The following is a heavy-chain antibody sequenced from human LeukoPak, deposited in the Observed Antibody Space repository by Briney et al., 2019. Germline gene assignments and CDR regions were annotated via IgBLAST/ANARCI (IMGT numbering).Heavy chain of an antibody. CDR1: GGSFSGYY. Sequence: TSETLSLTCAVYGGSFSGYYWSWIRQPPGKGLEWIGEINHSGSTNYNPSLKSRVTISVDTSKNQFSLKLSSVTAADTAVYYCARTTYSGSSYFDYWGQGTLVTVSS. D-gene: IGHD1-26*01. V-gene: IGHV4-34*01. CDR3: ARTTYSGSSYFDY. CDR2: INHSGST. J-gene: IGHJ4*02.